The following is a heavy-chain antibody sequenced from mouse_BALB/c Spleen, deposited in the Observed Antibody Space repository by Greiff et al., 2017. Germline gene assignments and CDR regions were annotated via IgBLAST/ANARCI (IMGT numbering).Heavy chain of an antibody. V-gene: IGHV1S135*01. J-gene: IGHJ2*01. CDR2: IDPFNGGT. Sequence: EVQLQQSGPELMKPGASVKISCKASGYSFTRYYMHWVKQSHGKSLEWIGYIDPFNGGTSYNQKFKGKATLTVDKSSSTAYMHLSSLTSEDSAVYYCARGTTVVEGYWGQGTTLTVSS. D-gene: IGHD1-1*01. CDR3: ARGTTVVEGY. CDR1: GYSFTRYY.